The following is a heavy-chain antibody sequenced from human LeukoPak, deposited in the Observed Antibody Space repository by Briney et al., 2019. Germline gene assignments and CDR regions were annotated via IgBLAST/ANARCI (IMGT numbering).Heavy chain of an antibody. CDR2: INSDGSEG. CDR1: GFTFSSSA. Sequence: GGSLRLSCAASGFTFSSSAMSWVRQAPGKGLEWVASINSDGSEGYYADVVKGRFTISRDNAKNSMFLQMNSLRAEDTAVYYCAKDRISYGYYFDYWGQGTLVTVSS. J-gene: IGHJ4*02. CDR3: AKDRISYGYYFDY. V-gene: IGHV3-7*03. D-gene: IGHD5-18*01.